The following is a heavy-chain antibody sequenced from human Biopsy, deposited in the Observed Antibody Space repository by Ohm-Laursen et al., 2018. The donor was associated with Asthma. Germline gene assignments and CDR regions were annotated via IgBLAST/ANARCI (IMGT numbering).Heavy chain of an antibody. Sequence: SETLSLTCTVSGGSITSSSYYWGWIRQPPGKGMEWIGSMYHSGSPYYHPSLKSRATISVDTWKNQLSLKMSLVTAADTAVYFCVRHQYSSSWSTFDYWGQGALVTVSS. V-gene: IGHV4-39*01. CDR3: VRHQYSSSWSTFDY. J-gene: IGHJ4*02. CDR1: GGSITSSSYY. CDR2: MYHSGSP. D-gene: IGHD3-22*01.